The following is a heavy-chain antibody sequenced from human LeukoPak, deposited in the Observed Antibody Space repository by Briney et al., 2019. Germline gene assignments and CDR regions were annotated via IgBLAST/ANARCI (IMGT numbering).Heavy chain of an antibody. V-gene: IGHV4-59*12. CDR1: GDYISSYY. Sequence: SETLSLTCTVSGDYISSYYWSWIRQPPGKGLEWIGYIYYSGSTIYNPSLKSRVTMSVDTSENQFSLKLSSVTAADTAVYYCARGRQQDYWGQGTLVTVSS. CDR2: IYYSGST. CDR3: ARGRQQDY. J-gene: IGHJ4*02.